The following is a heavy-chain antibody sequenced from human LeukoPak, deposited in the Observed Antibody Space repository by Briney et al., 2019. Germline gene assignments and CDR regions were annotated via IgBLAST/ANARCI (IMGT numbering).Heavy chain of an antibody. D-gene: IGHD1-26*01. J-gene: IGHJ4*02. Sequence: GASVKLSCKASGYTFTSYYLHWVRQAPGQGLECMGMVNPSGGSTSYAQKFQGRVTMTRDTSTTTVYMELSSLRSDDTAVFYCARRHKHYYQIDYWGQGTLVTVSS. V-gene: IGHV1-46*01. CDR1: GYTFTSYY. CDR3: ARRHKHYYQIDY. CDR2: VNPSGGST.